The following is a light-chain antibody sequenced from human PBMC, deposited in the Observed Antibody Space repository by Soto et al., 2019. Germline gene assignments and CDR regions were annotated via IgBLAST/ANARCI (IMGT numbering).Light chain of an antibody. CDR3: MQPLQSWT. CDR2: LGS. J-gene: IGKJ1*01. V-gene: IGKV2-28*01. CDR1: RSLLHNNGCNY. Sequence: DIVMTQSPLSLPVTPGEPASISCRSSRSLLHNNGCNYLDWYLQKPGQSPQLLIYLGSNRASGVPDRFSGSGSGTDFTLKISRVEAEDVGVYYCMQPLQSWTFGQGTKVDIK.